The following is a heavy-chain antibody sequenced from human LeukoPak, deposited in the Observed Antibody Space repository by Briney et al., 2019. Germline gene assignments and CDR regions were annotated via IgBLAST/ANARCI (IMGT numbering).Heavy chain of an antibody. CDR1: GYTFTSYY. D-gene: IGHD2-15*01. Sequence: ASVKVSCKASGYTFTSYYMHWVRQAPGQGLEWMGIINPSGGSTSYAQKFQGRVTMTRDTSTSTVYMELSSLRSEDTAVYYCARERSIVVVAAAFDYWGQGTLVTVSS. J-gene: IGHJ4*02. CDR2: INPSGGST. CDR3: ARERSIVVVAAAFDY. V-gene: IGHV1-46*01.